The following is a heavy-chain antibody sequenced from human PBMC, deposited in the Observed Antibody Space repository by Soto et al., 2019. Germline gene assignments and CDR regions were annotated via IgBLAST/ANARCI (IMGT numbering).Heavy chain of an antibody. CDR3: ASHSGSSPEGRYYYGMDV. J-gene: IGHJ6*02. Sequence: ASVKVSCKASGYTFTSYYMHWVRQAPGQGLEWMGIINPSGGSTSYAQKFQGRVTMTRDESTSTAYMELSSLRSEDTAVYYCASHSGSSPEGRYYYGMDVWGQGTTVTVSS. CDR1: GYTFTSYY. CDR2: INPSGGST. D-gene: IGHD1-26*01. V-gene: IGHV1-46*01.